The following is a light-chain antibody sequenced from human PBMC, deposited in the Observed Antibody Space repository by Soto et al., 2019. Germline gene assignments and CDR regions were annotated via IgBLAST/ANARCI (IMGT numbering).Light chain of an antibody. J-gene: IGKJ1*01. CDR1: QSIGTW. CDR3: QQYSDSSGA. CDR2: DAS. V-gene: IGKV1-5*01. Sequence: IQVTHAPSTLSASLGAIVTMTFWASQSIGTWLAWYQQKPGKAPKLLILDASTLESGVPSRFSGSGSGTDFTLTISSLQPDDFATYYCQQYSDSSGAFGQGTKVDIK.